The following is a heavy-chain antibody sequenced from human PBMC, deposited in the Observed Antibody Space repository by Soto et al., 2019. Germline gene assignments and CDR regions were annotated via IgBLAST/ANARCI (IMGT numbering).Heavy chain of an antibody. J-gene: IGHJ3*02. CDR2: INPNSGGT. V-gene: IGHV1-2*04. CDR1: GYTFTGDY. CDR3: ARGDYYDSSGYYSIGAFDI. D-gene: IGHD3-22*01. Sequence: ASVKGSCKASGYTFTGDYMHWVRQAPGQGLEWMGWINPNSGGTNYAQKFQGWVTMTRDTSISTAYMELSRLRSDDTAVYYCARGDYYDSSGYYSIGAFDIWGQGTMVT.